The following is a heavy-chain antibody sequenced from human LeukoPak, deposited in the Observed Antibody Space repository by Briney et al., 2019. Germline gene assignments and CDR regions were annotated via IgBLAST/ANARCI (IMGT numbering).Heavy chain of an antibody. CDR2: IYYSGGT. Sequence: PSETLSLTCTVSGGSINYYYWMWIRQPPGKGLEWIGYIYYSGGTHYNPSLKSRVTISIDTSKNQFSLKLSSVTAADTAVYYCARATTYYDFWSGYPYNWFDPWGQGTLVTVSS. J-gene: IGHJ5*02. CDR3: ARATTYYDFWSGYPYNWFDP. V-gene: IGHV4-59*01. D-gene: IGHD3-3*01. CDR1: GGSINYYY.